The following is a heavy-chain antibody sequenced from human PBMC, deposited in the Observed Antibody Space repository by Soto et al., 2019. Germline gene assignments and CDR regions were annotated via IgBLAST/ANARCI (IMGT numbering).Heavy chain of an antibody. V-gene: IGHV1-2*02. Sequence: GXSVKVSSTASGYPFTGYYMHWVRQAPGQGLEWMGWINPNSGGTNYAQKFQGRVTMTRDTSISTAYMELSRLRSDDTAVYYCARSRARGTKLWSRTQYYFDYWGQGTLVTVSS. CDR1: GYPFTGYY. CDR2: INPNSGGT. D-gene: IGHD5-18*01. J-gene: IGHJ4*02. CDR3: ARSRARGTKLWSRTQYYFDY.